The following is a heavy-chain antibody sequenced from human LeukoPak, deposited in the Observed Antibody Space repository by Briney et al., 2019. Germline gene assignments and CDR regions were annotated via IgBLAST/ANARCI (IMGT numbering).Heavy chain of an antibody. D-gene: IGHD3-10*01. J-gene: IGHJ4*02. CDR2: IYYSGST. CDR1: GGSISSGGYY. CDR3: ARDRTYYYGSGSYPFDY. V-gene: IGHV4-31*03. Sequence: PSQTLSLTCTVSGGSISSGGYYWSWIRQHPGKGLEWIGYIYYSGSTYYNPSLKSRVTISVDTSKNQFSLKLSSVTAADTAVYYCARDRTYYYGSGSYPFDYWGQGTLVTVSS.